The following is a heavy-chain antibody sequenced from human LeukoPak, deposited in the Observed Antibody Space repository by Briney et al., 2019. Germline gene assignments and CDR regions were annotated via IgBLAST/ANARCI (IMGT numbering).Heavy chain of an antibody. D-gene: IGHD6-13*01. J-gene: IGHJ4*02. CDR1: GYTFTSYF. CDR2: INPSGGST. CDR3: ARDSGMKQQLDYFDN. V-gene: IGHV1-46*01. Sequence: ASLKVSCKASGYTFTSYFMHWVRQAPGQGLEWMGIINPSGGSTSYTQKFQGRVAMPRDTSTSTAYMELSSLRSEDTAVYYCARDSGMKQQLDYFDNWGQGTLVTV.